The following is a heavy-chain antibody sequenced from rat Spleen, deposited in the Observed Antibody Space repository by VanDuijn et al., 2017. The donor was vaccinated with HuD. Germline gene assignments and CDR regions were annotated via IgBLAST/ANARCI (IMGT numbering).Heavy chain of an antibody. D-gene: IGHD1-2*01. J-gene: IGHJ2*01. Sequence: EVQLVESGGGLVQPGRSLKLSCAASGFTFSNHGMAWVRQAPTKGLEWVASITNTGGSTYYPDSVKGRFTISSDNAKSTLYLQMDSLRSEDTATYYCARPPWQPYFDYWGQGVMVTVSS. CDR3: ARPPWQPYFDY. CDR1: GFTFSNHG. CDR2: ITNTGGST. V-gene: IGHV5-19*01.